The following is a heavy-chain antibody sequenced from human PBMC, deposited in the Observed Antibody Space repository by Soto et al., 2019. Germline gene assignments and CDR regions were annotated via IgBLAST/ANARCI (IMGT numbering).Heavy chain of an antibody. CDR1: GFTFSSNW. Sequence: EVQLVESGGGLVQPGGSLRLSCAASGFTFSSNWMHWVRRVPGRGLVWVSRINTDGSRTSYEDSVEGRFTISRDNAKNTVYLQMSSLRAEDTAVYYCARDGEGFWGQGTPVTVSS. CDR2: INTDGSRT. D-gene: IGHD2-21*01. J-gene: IGHJ4*02. CDR3: ARDGEGF. V-gene: IGHV3-74*01.